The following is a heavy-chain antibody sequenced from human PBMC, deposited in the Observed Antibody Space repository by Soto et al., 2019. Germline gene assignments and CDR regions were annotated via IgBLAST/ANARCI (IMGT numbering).Heavy chain of an antibody. CDR2: IYPGGSDT. J-gene: IGHJ4*02. CDR1: GYSFTNYW. Sequence: GESLKISCKGSGYSFTNYWIGWVRQMPGKGLEWMGIIYPGGSDTRYSPSFQGQVTISADKSISTVYLQWSSLKASDTAMYYCGRPGYGELKYFDYWGQGTLVTVSS. CDR3: GRPGYGELKYFDY. V-gene: IGHV5-51*01. D-gene: IGHD4-17*01.